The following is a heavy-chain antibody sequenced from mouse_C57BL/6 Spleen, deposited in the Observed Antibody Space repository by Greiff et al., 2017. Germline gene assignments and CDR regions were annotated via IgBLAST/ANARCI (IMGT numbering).Heavy chain of an antibody. J-gene: IGHJ1*03. D-gene: IGHD1-1*02. CDR2: IHPNSGST. CDR1: GYTFTSYW. V-gene: IGHV1-64*01. Sequence: VQLQQPGAELVKPGASVKLSCKASGYTFTSYWMHWVKQRPGQGLEWIGMIHPNSGSTNYNEKFKSKATLTVDKSSSTAYMQLSSLTSEVSAVYCFARSGTGGYFDVWGTGTTVTVSS. CDR3: ARSGTGGYFDV.